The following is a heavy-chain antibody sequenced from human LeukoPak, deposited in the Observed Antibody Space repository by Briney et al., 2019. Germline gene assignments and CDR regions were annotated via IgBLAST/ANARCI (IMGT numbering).Heavy chain of an antibody. Sequence: GRSLRLSCAASGFTFSSYAMHWVRQAPGKGLEWVAVISYDGSNKYYADSVKGRFTISRDNSKNTLYLQMNSLRAEDTAVYYCARDYGEEMVTNLYWGQGTLVTVSS. CDR1: GFTFSSYA. CDR2: ISYDGSNK. J-gene: IGHJ4*02. D-gene: IGHD5-24*01. V-gene: IGHV3-30-3*01. CDR3: ARDYGEEMVTNLY.